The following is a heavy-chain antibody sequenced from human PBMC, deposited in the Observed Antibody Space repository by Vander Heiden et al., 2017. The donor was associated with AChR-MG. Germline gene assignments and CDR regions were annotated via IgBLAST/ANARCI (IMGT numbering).Heavy chain of an antibody. D-gene: IGHD6-13*01. V-gene: IGHV3-33*01. CDR2: IWYDGSNK. J-gene: IGHJ6*02. CDR1: GFTFSSYG. Sequence: QVQLVESGGGVVQPGRSLRLSCAASGFTFSSYGMHWVRQAPGKGLEWVAVIWYDGSNKYYADSVKGRFTISRDNSKNTLYLQMNSLRAEDTAVYYCARAQQLASSFYYYYGMDVWGQGTTVTVSS. CDR3: ARAQQLASSFYYYYGMDV.